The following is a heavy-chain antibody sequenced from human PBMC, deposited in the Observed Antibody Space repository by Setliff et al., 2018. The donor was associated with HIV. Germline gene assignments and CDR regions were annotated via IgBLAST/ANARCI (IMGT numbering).Heavy chain of an antibody. V-gene: IGHV4-59*08. CDR1: GGSISGFH. CDR2: IYDRGGT. J-gene: IGHJ4*02. D-gene: IGHD2-15*01. CDR3: ARGDCSGGSCYSPAY. Sequence: SETLSLTCTVSGGSISGFHWSWIRQSPGKGLEWIGYIYDRGGTNYNPSLKSRVTISVDTSKNQFSLNLNSVTAADTAVYHCARGDCSGGSCYSPAYWGQGTLVTVSS.